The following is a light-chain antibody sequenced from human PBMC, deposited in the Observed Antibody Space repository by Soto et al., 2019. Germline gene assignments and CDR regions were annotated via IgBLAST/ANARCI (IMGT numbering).Light chain of an antibody. J-gene: IGKJ3*01. CDR3: QQYYGSPIT. CDR2: SAS. Sequence: DIVMTQSPNSLAVSLGERATINCKSSQSLLSSSNNKNYLPWFQQKPGQAPKLLISSASTRYSGVPDRFSGSGSATDFTITISSLQAEDVAVYFCQQYYGSPITFGPGTKLEIK. CDR1: QSLLSSSNNKNY. V-gene: IGKV4-1*01.